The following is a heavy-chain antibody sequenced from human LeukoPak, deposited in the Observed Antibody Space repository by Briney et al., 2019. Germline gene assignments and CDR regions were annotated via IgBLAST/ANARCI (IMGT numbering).Heavy chain of an antibody. V-gene: IGHV3-7*01. CDR3: ARSPRVVREPFFDY. CDR2: IKQDGSEK. J-gene: IGHJ4*02. Sequence: GGSLRLSCAASGFTFSSYWMSWVRQAPGKGLEWVANIKQDGSEKYYVDSVKGRFTISRDNAKNSLYLQMNSLRAEDTAVYYCARSPRVVREPFFDYWGQGTLVTVSS. D-gene: IGHD3-10*01. CDR1: GFTFSSYW.